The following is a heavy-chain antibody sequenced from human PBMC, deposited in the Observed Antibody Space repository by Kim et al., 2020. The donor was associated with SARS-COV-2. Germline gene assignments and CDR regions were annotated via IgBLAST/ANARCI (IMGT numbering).Heavy chain of an antibody. J-gene: IGHJ5*02. Sequence: GGSLRLSCAASGFSFSEWWMDWVRQAPGKGPEWVARIDNDGTTTVYADSVKGRFTISRDNSKNTLYLQMTGLRADDTGVYYCTRGPSWGQGTLVTVSS. CDR3: TRGPS. CDR2: IDNDGTTT. V-gene: IGHV3-74*01. CDR1: GFSFSEWW.